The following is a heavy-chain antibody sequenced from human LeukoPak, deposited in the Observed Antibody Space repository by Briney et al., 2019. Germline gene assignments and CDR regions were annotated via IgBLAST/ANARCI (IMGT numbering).Heavy chain of an antibody. CDR1: GFTFSSNW. D-gene: IGHD6-19*01. CDR3: ALLAVASDFDY. CDR2: IRQDGSDK. V-gene: IGHV3-7*01. J-gene: IGHJ4*02. Sequence: PGGSLRLSCAASGFTFSSNWMSWVRQAPGKGLEWVANIRQDGSDKYYMDSVKGRFTISRDNAKNSLYLQMNSLRVEDTAVYYCALLAVASDFDYWGQGALVTVSS.